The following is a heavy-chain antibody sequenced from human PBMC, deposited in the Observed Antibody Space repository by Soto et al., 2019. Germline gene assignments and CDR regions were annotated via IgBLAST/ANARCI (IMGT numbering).Heavy chain of an antibody. Sequence: QLQLQESGPGLVKPSETLSLTCTVSGGSISSSSYYWGWIRQPPGKGLEWIGSIYYSGNTYYNPSLKSRVTISVDTSRNRFSLKLSSVTAADTAVYYCARKGCSGGSCYPGGDWYFDLWGRGTLVTVSS. CDR2: IYYSGNT. V-gene: IGHV4-39*01. CDR1: GGSISSSSYY. D-gene: IGHD2-15*01. J-gene: IGHJ2*01. CDR3: ARKGCSGGSCYPGGDWYFDL.